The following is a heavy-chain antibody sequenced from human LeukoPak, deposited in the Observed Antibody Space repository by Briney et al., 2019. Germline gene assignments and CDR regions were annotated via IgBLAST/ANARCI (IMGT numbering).Heavy chain of an antibody. J-gene: IGHJ4*02. Sequence: GGSLRLSCAASGFTFSSYGMHWVRQAPGKGLEWVAVIWYDGSNKYYADSVKGRFTISRDNSRNTLYLQMNSLRAEDTAVYYCARDYYYDSSGYFDYWGQGTLVTVSS. CDR3: ARDYYYDSSGYFDY. CDR2: IWYDGSNK. CDR1: GFTFSSYG. D-gene: IGHD3-22*01. V-gene: IGHV3-33*01.